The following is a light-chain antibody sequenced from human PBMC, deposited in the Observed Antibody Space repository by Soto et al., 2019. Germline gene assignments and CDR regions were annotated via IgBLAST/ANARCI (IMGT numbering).Light chain of an antibody. CDR1: SGHSSYA. CDR3: QTWGTGGVV. CDR2: LNSDGSH. Sequence: QLVLTQSPSASASLGASVKLTCTLSSGHSSYAIAGHQQQPEKGPRYLMKLNSDGSHSKGDGIPDRFSGSSSGAERYLPLSSLQSEDEADYYCQTWGTGGVVFGGGTTLTVL. V-gene: IGLV4-69*01. J-gene: IGLJ2*01.